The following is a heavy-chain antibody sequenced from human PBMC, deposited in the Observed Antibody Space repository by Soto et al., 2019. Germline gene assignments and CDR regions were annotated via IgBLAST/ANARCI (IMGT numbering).Heavy chain of an antibody. V-gene: IGHV4-39*02. CDR2: IYYSGST. CDR1: GGSISSSSYY. CDR3: ARDQQPGFDP. J-gene: IGHJ5*02. D-gene: IGHD5-18*01. Sequence: SETLSLTCTVSGGSISSSSYYWGWIRQPPGKGLEWIGSIYYSGSTYYNPSLQGRVTMTTDTSTSTAYMELRSLRSDDTAVYYCARDQQPGFDPWGQGTLVTVSS.